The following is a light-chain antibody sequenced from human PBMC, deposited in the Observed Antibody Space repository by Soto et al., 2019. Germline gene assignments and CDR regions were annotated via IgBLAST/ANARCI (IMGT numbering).Light chain of an antibody. CDR3: LKHNSYPWK. CDR2: AAS. Sequence: EIQMTQSPSSMSGSAVDRVTITCRASQGISNYLAWFQRKPGKVPKRLIYAASSLQSGVPSRFSGSGSGTEFTLTIRSLQPEDFATYYCLKHNSYPWKCGQGTKVDIK. J-gene: IGKJ1*01. V-gene: IGKV1-17*03. CDR1: QGISNY.